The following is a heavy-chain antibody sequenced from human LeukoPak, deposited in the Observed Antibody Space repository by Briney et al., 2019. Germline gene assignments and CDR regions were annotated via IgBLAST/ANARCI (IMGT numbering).Heavy chain of an antibody. CDR2: IIPIFGTA. CDR1: GGTFSSYA. J-gene: IGHJ4*02. CDR3: ARGGPSYSAYFDY. D-gene: IGHD1-26*01. Sequence: SVMVSCKASGGTFSSYAISWVRQAPGQGLEWMGGIIPIFGTANYAQKFQGRVTITTDESTSTAYMELSSLRSEDTAVYYCARGGPSYSAYFDYWGQGTLVTVSS. V-gene: IGHV1-69*05.